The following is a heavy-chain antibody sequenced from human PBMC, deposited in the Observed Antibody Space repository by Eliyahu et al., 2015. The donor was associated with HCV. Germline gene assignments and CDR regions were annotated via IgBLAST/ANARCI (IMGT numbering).Heavy chain of an antibody. CDR1: GYFFDTFG. Sequence: GQLVQSGPEVRKPGASVKVSCKGSGYFFDTFGIIWVRQARGQGLEYMGWIEMQGDPYYATKFQGRVTMTSDRSTTTTSMELRSLTPDDTAVYFCARSSFQVPAPYWTIHTLIDLWGQGTLVTVSS. J-gene: IGHJ5*02. V-gene: IGHV1-18*01. CDR3: ARSSFQVPAPYWTIHTLIDL. D-gene: IGHD3/OR15-3a*01. CDR2: IEMQGDP.